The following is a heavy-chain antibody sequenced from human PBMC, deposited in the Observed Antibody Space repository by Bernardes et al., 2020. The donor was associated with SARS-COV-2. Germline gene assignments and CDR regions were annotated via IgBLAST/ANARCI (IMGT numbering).Heavy chain of an antibody. CDR3: ARVSLVGMVGAPRYFEF. CDR2: IRNKANSYIT. Sequence: GGSLRLSCVGSGFTFSDHYMDWLRQAPGKGLEWVGRIRNKANSYITQYAASVRGRIAISRDDSKNSVYLQMNSLITDDAAVYYCARVSLVGMVGAPRYFEFWGRGTLVTVSS. J-gene: IGHJ2*01. D-gene: IGHD1-26*01. CDR1: GFTFSDHY. V-gene: IGHV3-72*01.